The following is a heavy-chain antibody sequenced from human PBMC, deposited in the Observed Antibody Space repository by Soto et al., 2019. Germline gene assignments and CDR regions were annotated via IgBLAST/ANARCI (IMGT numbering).Heavy chain of an antibody. D-gene: IGHD3-22*01. CDR1: GGTFSSYA. Sequence: VASVKVSCKASGGTFSSYAISWLRQAPGQGLEWMGGIIPVFGTTNYEQKFQGRVTITADGSTSTAYMELSSLRSEDTAVYYCARDKGYDSSGYYLLMDVWGQGTTVTVSS. V-gene: IGHV1-69*13. J-gene: IGHJ6*02. CDR3: ARDKGYDSSGYYLLMDV. CDR2: IIPVFGTT.